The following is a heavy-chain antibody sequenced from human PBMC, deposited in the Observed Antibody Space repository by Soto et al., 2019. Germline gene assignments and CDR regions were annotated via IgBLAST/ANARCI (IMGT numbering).Heavy chain of an antibody. V-gene: IGHV3-64D*06. J-gene: IGHJ4*02. Sequence: GESLKISCSASGFTFSSYAMHWVRQAPGKGLEYVSAISSNGGSTYYADSVKDRFTISRDNSKNTLYLQMSGLRAEDTAVYYCVKDYEGSGPFDYWGQGTLVTVSS. CDR3: VKDYEGSGPFDY. CDR2: ISSNGGST. D-gene: IGHD6-19*01. CDR1: GFTFSSYA.